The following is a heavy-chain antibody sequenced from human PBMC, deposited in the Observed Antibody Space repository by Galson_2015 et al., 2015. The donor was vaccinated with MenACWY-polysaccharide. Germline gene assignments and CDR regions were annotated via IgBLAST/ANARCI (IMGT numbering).Heavy chain of an antibody. V-gene: IGHV3-48*01. CDR1: GFTVSTNY. CDR3: ARPDCSSTSCYEAFDI. D-gene: IGHD2-2*01. J-gene: IGHJ3*02. Sequence: SLRLSCAASGFTVSTNYMNWVRQAPGKGLEWVSYISSSSSTIYYADSVKGRFTISRDNAKNSLYLQMNSLRAEDTAVYYCARPDCSSTSCYEAFDIWGQGTMVTVSS. CDR2: ISSSSSTI.